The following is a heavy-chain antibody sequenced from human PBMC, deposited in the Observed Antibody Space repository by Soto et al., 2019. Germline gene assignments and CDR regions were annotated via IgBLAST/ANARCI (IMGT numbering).Heavy chain of an antibody. CDR1: GGTFSSYA. V-gene: IGHV1-69*12. Sequence: QVQLVQSGAEVKKPGSSVKVSCKASGGTFSSYAISWVRQAPGQGLEWMGGIIPIFGTADYGQKFQGRVTITADESTSTAYMELSSLRPEDTAVYYCASIRANTYYYGMDVWGQGTTVTVSS. J-gene: IGHJ6*02. CDR3: ASIRANTYYYGMDV. D-gene: IGHD3-10*01. CDR2: IIPIFGTA.